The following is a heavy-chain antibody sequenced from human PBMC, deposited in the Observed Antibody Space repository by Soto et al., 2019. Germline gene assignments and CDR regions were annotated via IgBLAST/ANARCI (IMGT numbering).Heavy chain of an antibody. D-gene: IGHD3-16*01. CDR1: GYTFTNFG. J-gene: IGHJ4*02. Sequence: QVQLVQSGAEVKKPGASVKVSCKTSGYTFTNFGLSWVRQAPGQGLEWMGWISAYNGNTNYAQNFQGRVTMTTDTSTGTVDMELRSLRSDDTAVYYCAMGGTPIDSWGQGTLVTVSS. CDR3: AMGGTPIDS. CDR2: ISAYNGNT. V-gene: IGHV1-18*01.